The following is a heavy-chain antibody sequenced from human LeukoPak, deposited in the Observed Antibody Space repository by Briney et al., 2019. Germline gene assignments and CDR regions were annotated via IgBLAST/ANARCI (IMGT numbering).Heavy chain of an antibody. J-gene: IGHJ4*02. CDR1: GFTFSNYA. CDR3: EKEVGVTAADIRGDFDY. D-gene: IGHD6-13*01. V-gene: IGHV3-23*01. Sequence: PGGSLRLSCVASGFTFSNYAMSWVRQAPGKGLEWVSAISGGGGSTHYADSVKGRFTISRDKSRNTLYLQMKSLRPEDTAVYFCEKEVGVTAADIRGDFDYWGQGTLVTVSS. CDR2: ISGGGGST.